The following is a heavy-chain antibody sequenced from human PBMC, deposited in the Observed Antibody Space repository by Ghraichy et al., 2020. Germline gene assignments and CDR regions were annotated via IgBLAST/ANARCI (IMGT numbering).Heavy chain of an antibody. J-gene: IGHJ4*02. Sequence: ASVKVSCKASGYTFTGYYMHWVRQAPGQGLEWMGWINPNSGGTNYAQKFQGWVTMTRDTSISTAYMELSRLRSDDTAVYYCARESASTYYDFWSGYQSQSYFDYWGQGTLVTVSS. CDR1: GYTFTGYY. CDR2: INPNSGGT. D-gene: IGHD3-3*01. V-gene: IGHV1-2*04. CDR3: ARESASTYYDFWSGYQSQSYFDY.